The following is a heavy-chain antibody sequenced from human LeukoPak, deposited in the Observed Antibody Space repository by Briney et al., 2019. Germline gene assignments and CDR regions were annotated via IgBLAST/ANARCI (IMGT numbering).Heavy chain of an antibody. Sequence: GGSLRLSCAASGFTFSSYAMHWVRQAPGKGLEWVAVISYDGSNNYYADSVKGRFTISRDNSRNTLYVQMNSLRAEDTAVYYCARGRNYYDTPDYWGQGTLVTVSS. CDR1: GFTFSSYA. CDR2: ISYDGSNN. D-gene: IGHD3-22*01. CDR3: ARGRNYYDTPDY. J-gene: IGHJ4*02. V-gene: IGHV3-30-3*01.